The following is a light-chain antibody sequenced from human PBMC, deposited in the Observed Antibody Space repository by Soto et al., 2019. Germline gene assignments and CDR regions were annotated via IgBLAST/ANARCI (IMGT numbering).Light chain of an antibody. CDR2: DVS. J-gene: IGLJ1*01. V-gene: IGLV2-11*01. CDR3: CSYAGSSYA. CDR1: SSDVGGYNY. Sequence: QSALTQPRSVSGSPGQSVTISCTGTSSDVGGYNYVSWYQQHPGKAPKLMIYDVSKRPSGVPDRFSGSKSGNTASLTISGLQAEEEADYYCCSYAGSSYAFGTGTKLTVL.